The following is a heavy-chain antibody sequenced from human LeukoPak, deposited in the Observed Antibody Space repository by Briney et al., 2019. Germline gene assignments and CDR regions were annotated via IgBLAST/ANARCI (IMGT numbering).Heavy chain of an antibody. J-gene: IGHJ6*02. V-gene: IGHV4-59*08. CDR3: ARHEYYYGMDV. CDR1: GGSISSYY. CDR2: IYYSGST. Sequence: SETLSLTCTVSGGSISSYYWSWIRQPPGKGLEWIGYIYYSGSTNYNPSLKSRVTISVDMSKNQFSLKLSSVTAADTAVYYCARHEYYYGMDVWGQGTTVTVSS.